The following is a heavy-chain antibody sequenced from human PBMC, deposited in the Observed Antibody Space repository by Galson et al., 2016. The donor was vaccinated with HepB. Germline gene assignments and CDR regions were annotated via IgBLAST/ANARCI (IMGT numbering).Heavy chain of an antibody. CDR2: ITYNGDKI. CDR1: GFTFDGCV. Sequence: SLRLSCAASGFTFDGCVMHWVRQAPGKGLEWVSSITYNGDKIGYADSVRGRFTISRDNRRSLLFLEMNSLRAEDTALYYCANDQKPRGFDYWGQGTLVTVSS. CDR3: ANDQKPRGFDY. D-gene: IGHD3-10*01. V-gene: IGHV3-9*01. J-gene: IGHJ4*02.